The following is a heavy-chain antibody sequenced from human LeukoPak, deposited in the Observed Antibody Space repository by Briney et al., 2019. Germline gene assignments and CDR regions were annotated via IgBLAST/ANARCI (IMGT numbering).Heavy chain of an antibody. CDR3: AKVGSSGSRLTKYYFDY. Sequence: GGSLRLSCAASGFTFSSYAMSWVRQAPGKGLEWVSAISGSGGSTYYADSVKGRFTISRDNSKNTLYLQMNSLRAEDTAVYYCAKVGSSGSRLTKYYFDYWGQGTLVTVSS. J-gene: IGHJ4*02. CDR1: GFTFSSYA. CDR2: ISGSGGST. D-gene: IGHD3-22*01. V-gene: IGHV3-23*01.